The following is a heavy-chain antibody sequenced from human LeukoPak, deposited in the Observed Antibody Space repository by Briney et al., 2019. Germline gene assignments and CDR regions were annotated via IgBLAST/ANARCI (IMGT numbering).Heavy chain of an antibody. J-gene: IGHJ4*02. D-gene: IGHD2-21*02. Sequence: SETLSLTCTVSGDSISTTFYYWGWIRQPPGKGLEWIGSIYYTGNTYYNPSLKSRATISVDTSKNQFSLNLNSVTAADTAMYYCATEGTATRFDHWGQGTLVTVSS. CDR1: GDSISTTFYY. CDR2: IYYTGNT. V-gene: IGHV4-39*01. CDR3: ATEGTATRFDH.